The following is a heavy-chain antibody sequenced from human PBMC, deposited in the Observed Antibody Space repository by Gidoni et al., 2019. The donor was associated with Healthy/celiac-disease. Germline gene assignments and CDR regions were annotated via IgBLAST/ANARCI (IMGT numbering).Heavy chain of an antibody. J-gene: IGHJ3*02. D-gene: IGHD3-22*01. CDR1: GFTFRSYA. V-gene: IGHV3-23*01. CDR3: AKYGHYDSSGYPNAFDI. CDR2: IRGSGGST. Sequence: EVQLLESGGGLVQPGGSLRLSCATSGFTFRSYAMSGVRKAPGKGLEWVSAIRGSGGSTYYADSVKGRFTISRDNSKNTLYLQMNSLRAEDTAVYYCAKYGHYDSSGYPNAFDIWGQGTMVTVSS.